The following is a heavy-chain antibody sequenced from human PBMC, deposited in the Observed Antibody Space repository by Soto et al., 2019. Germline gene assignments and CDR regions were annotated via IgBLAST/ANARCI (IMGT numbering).Heavy chain of an antibody. J-gene: IGHJ4*02. Sequence: QVQLVESGGGVVQPGRSLRLSCAASGFTFSSYAMHWVRQAPGKGLAWVAVISYDGSNKYYADSVKGRFTISRDNSKNTLYLQMNSLRAEDTAVYYCAREALPYYFDYWGQGTLVTVSS. V-gene: IGHV3-30-3*01. CDR1: GFTFSSYA. CDR3: AREALPYYFDY. CDR2: ISYDGSNK.